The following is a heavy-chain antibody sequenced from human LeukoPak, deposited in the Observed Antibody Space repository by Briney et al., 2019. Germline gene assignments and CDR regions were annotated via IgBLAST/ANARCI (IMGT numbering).Heavy chain of an antibody. CDR1: GGTFSSYT. CDR3: ASPRALYCSSTSCQTANGAFDI. D-gene: IGHD2-2*01. CDR2: IIPILGIA. V-gene: IGHV1-69*02. J-gene: IGHJ3*02. Sequence: ASVKVSCKASGGTFSSYTISWVRQAPGQGLEWMGRIIPILGIANYAQKFQGRVTITADKSTSTAYMELSSLRSEDTAVYYCASPRALYCSSTSCQTANGAFDIWGQGTVVTVSS.